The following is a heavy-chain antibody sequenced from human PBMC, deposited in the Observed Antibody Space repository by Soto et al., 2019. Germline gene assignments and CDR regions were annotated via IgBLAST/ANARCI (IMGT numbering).Heavy chain of an antibody. D-gene: IGHD3-3*01. Sequence: SLSCTVSVGSSNSCRYYWSCIRQHPGKGLDWIGYIYYSGSTYYNPSLNSRVTISIDTSNNQFSLKLSSVTAADTAVYYCARAQTIFGIITVFDYWGQGTMVTVSS. V-gene: IGHV4-31*03. J-gene: IGHJ4*02. CDR2: IYYSGST. CDR3: ARAQTIFGIITVFDY. CDR1: VGSSNSCRYY.